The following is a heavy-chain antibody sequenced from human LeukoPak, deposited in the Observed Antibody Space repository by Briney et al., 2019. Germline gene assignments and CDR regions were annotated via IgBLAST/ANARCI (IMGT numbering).Heavy chain of an antibody. CDR3: ARDLQCGGDCHYDALDI. J-gene: IGHJ3*02. V-gene: IGHV3-7*01. CDR1: GFTFSSYW. Sequence: PGGSLRLSCAASGFTFSSYWMSWVCQAPGKGLEWVANIKQDGSEKYYVDSLKGRFTISRDNAKNSLYLQMNSLRAEDTAVYYCARDLQCGGDCHYDALDIWGQGTMVTVSS. D-gene: IGHD2-21*02. CDR2: IKQDGSEK.